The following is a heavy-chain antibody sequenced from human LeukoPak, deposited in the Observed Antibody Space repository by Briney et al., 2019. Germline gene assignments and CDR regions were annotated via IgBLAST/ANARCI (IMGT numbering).Heavy chain of an antibody. J-gene: IGHJ3*02. V-gene: IGHV3-23*01. CDR2: ISGSGGST. CDR1: GFTFSSYS. Sequence: GGSLRLSCAASGFTFSSYSMNWVRQAPGKRLEWVSAISGSGGSTYYADSVKGRFTISRDNSKNTLYLQMNSLRAEDTAVYYCAKVERSPLFDIWGQGTMVTVSS. CDR3: AKVERSPLFDI.